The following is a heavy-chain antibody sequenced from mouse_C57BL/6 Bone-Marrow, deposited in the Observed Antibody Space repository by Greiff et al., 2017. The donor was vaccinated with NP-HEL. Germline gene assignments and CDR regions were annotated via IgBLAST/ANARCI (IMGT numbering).Heavy chain of an antibody. J-gene: IGHJ4*01. D-gene: IGHD2-2*01. V-gene: IGHV2-2*01. CDR3: ARKTHYGYDDPFYAMDY. CDR2: IWSGGST. CDR1: GFSLTSYG. Sequence: QVQLQQSGPGLLQPSQSLSITCTVSGFSLTSYGVHWVRQSPGKGLEWLGVIWSGGSTDYNAAFISRLSISKDNSKSQVFFKMNSLQADDTAIYYCARKTHYGYDDPFYAMDYWGQGTSVTVSS.